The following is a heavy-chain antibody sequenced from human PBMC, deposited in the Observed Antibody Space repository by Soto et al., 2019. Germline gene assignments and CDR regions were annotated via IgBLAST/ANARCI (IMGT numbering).Heavy chain of an antibody. CDR1: GGSFSGYY. J-gene: IGHJ4*02. V-gene: IGHV4-34*01. Sequence: SETLSLTCAVYGGSFSGYYLSWIRQPPGKGLEWIGEINHSGSTYYNPSLKSRVTISVDTSKNQFSLKLSSVTAADTAVYYCARHTPAISISDHWGQGTLVTVSS. CDR3: ARHTPAISISDH. CDR2: INHSGST. D-gene: IGHD2-15*01.